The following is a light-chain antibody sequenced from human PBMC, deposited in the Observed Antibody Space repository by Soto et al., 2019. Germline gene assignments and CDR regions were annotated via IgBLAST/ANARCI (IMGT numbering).Light chain of an antibody. CDR3: QQYGDSLLT. CDR1: LSISSSY. J-gene: IGKJ4*01. Sequence: ENVLTQSPGTLSLSPGERATLSCRASLSISSSYLAWYQQKPGQTPRLLIYRASSRATGIPDRFSGSGSGTDFTLTISRLEPEDFAVYYCQQYGDSLLTFGGGTKVEIK. CDR2: RAS. V-gene: IGKV3-20*01.